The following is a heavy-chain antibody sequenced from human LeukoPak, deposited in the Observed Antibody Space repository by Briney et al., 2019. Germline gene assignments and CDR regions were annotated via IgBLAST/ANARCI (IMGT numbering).Heavy chain of an antibody. V-gene: IGHV3-66*01. CDR1: GFAVSSNY. CDR3: ARALSAMVPDY. CDR2: IYSDGNT. D-gene: IGHD5-18*01. J-gene: IGHJ4*02. Sequence: GGSLRLSCAASGFAVSSNYMSWVRQAPGKGLEWVSVIYSDGNTNYADSVKGRFTISRDNSKNTLYLQMNSLRAEDTAVYYCARALSAMVPDYWGQGTLLTVSS.